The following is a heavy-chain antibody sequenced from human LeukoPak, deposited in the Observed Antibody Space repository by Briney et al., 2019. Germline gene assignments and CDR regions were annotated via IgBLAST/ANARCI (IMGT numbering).Heavy chain of an antibody. D-gene: IGHD5-12*01. Sequence: ASVKVSCKASGYTFTSHGISWARQAPGQGLEWMGWISAYNGNTNYAQKLQGRLTMTTDTSTSTAYKELSRLRSDDTAVYYCARSQLHSGYDYDYWGQGTLVTVSS. J-gene: IGHJ4*02. CDR2: ISAYNGNT. CDR1: GYTFTSHG. CDR3: ARSQLHSGYDYDY. V-gene: IGHV1-18*01.